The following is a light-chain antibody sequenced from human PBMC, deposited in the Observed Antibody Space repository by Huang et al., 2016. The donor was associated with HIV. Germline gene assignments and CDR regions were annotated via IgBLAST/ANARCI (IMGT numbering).Light chain of an antibody. CDR3: QHYNNWPWWT. V-gene: IGKV3-15*01. J-gene: IGKJ1*01. CDR1: QSVTSN. CDR2: SAS. Sequence: EVVMTQSPAILSVSPGERATLSCMAIQSVTSNLAWYQQKPGQAPRLLIYSASTRATGIPARFSGSGSGTEFTLTISSLQSEDFAVYYCQHYNNWPWWTFGQGTKVEIK.